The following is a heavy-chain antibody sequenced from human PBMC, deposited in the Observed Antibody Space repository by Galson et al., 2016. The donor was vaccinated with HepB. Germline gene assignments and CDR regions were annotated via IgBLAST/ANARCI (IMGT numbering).Heavy chain of an antibody. Sequence: LRLSCAASGFTLSSYSMNWVRQTPGKGLEWVSYITSRSTAIYYADSVKGRFTISRDNARNSLYLQMNSLRAEDTAVYYCAREGTGSTSFIYYYYGMDVWGQGTTVTVSS. CDR3: AREGTGSTSFIYYYYGMDV. V-gene: IGHV3-48*04. D-gene: IGHD2-15*01. CDR2: ITSRSTAI. J-gene: IGHJ6*02. CDR1: GFTLSSYS.